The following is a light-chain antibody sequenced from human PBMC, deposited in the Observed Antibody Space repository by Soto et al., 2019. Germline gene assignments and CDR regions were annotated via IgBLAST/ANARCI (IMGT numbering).Light chain of an antibody. CDR3: CSYAGCYSLV. V-gene: IGLV2-11*01. J-gene: IGLJ1*01. CDR1: SSDVGGYNY. Sequence: QSALTQPRSVSGSPGQSVTISCTGTSSDVGGYNYVSWYQQHPGKAPKLMIYDVSKRPSGVPDRFSGSKSGNTASLTISGLQADDEAYYYCCSYAGCYSLVFGTGTQLTVL. CDR2: DVS.